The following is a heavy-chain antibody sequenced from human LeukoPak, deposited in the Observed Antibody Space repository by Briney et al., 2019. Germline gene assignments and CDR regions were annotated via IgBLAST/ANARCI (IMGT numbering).Heavy chain of an antibody. CDR1: GGSIGSYD. D-gene: IGHD6-19*01. CDR2: IYYSGST. Sequence: PSETLSLTGTVAGGSIGSYDWSWSRQPPGKGLEWVGYIYYSGSTNYTDSLTTRVTISVDTSKTPFSLKLSSVTAADTAVYYCASGLGYSSGWYDGYWGQGTLVTVSS. J-gene: IGHJ4*02. V-gene: IGHV4-59*01. CDR3: ASGLGYSSGWYDGY.